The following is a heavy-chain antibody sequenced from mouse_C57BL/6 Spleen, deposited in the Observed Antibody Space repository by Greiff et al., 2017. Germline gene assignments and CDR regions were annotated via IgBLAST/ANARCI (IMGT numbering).Heavy chain of an antibody. CDR3: TCLLGYAMDY. J-gene: IGHJ4*01. V-gene: IGHV1-15*01. D-gene: IGHD2-10*01. Sequence: VKLVESGAELVRPGASVTLSCKASGYTFTDYEMHWVKQTPVHGLEWIGAIDPETGGTAYNQKFKGKAILTADKSSSTAYMELRSLTSEDSAVYYCTCLLGYAMDYWGQGTSVTVSS. CDR2: IDPETGGT. CDR1: GYTFTDYE.